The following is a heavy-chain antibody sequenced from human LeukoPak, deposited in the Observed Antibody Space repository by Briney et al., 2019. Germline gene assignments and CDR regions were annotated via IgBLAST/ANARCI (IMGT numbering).Heavy chain of an antibody. D-gene: IGHD3-16*02. CDR3: ARTGYVWGSYRYTPIYFDY. Sequence: SETLSLTCTVSGGSISSYYWSWIRRPPGKGLEWIGYIYYSGSTNYNPSLKSRVTISVDTSKNQFSLKLSSVTAADTAVYYCARTGYVWGSYRYTPIYFDYWGQGTLVTVSS. J-gene: IGHJ4*02. V-gene: IGHV4-59*08. CDR1: GGSISSYY. CDR2: IYYSGST.